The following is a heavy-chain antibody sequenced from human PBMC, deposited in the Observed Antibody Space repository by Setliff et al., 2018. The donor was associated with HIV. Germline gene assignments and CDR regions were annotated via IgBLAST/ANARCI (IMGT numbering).Heavy chain of an antibody. J-gene: IGHJ6*03. CDR3: ASAHTVAGLGYYYYYMDV. Sequence: SVKVSCKASGGTFSSYAINWVRQAPGQGLEWTGGIIPIFGTANYAQKFQGRVTITADESTSTDYMELSSLRSEDTAVYYCASAHTVAGLGYYYYYMDVGGKGTTVTVPS. CDR1: GGTFSSYA. CDR2: IIPIFGTA. V-gene: IGHV1-69*13. D-gene: IGHD6-19*01.